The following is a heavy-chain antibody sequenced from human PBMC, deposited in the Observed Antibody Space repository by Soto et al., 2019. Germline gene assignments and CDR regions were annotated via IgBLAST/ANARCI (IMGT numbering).Heavy chain of an antibody. CDR3: AKDFVYDSSGYLPYLDH. Sequence: GGSLRLSCAASGFTFGASALQWVRQASGKGLEWLGRIGSRGETYATTYAASVKGRFTVSRDDSKKTAYLQMNSLESEDTAVYYCAKDFVYDSSGYLPYLDHWGQGTLVTVSS. J-gene: IGHJ4*02. CDR1: GFTFGASA. D-gene: IGHD3-22*01. CDR2: IGSRGETYAT. V-gene: IGHV3-73*01.